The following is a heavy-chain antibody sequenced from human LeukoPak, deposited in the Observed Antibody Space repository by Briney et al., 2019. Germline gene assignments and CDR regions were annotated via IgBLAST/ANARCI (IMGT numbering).Heavy chain of an antibody. CDR3: ARGSGSYGYRWFDP. J-gene: IGHJ5*02. CDR1: GGSISSSSYY. Sequence: SETLSLTCTVSGGSISSSSYYWGWIRQPPGKGLEWIGSIYYSGSTNYNPSLKSRVTISVDTSKNQFSLKLSSVTAADTAVYYCARGSGSYGYRWFDPWGQGTLVTVSS. D-gene: IGHD5-18*01. CDR2: IYYSGST. V-gene: IGHV4-39*07.